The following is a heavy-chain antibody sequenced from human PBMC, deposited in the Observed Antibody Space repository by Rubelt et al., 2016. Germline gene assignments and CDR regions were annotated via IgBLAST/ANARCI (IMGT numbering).Heavy chain of an antibody. D-gene: IGHD3-9*01. J-gene: IGHJ6*02. CDR2: IYTSGST. Sequence: QVQLQESGPGLVKPSETLSLTCTVSGASISSYYWSWIRQPAGKGLEWIGRIYTSGSTNYNPSLTSRVTMSLDTSKNQFSLKLSSVTAAEAAVYYCARTDDILTSDVWGQGTTVTVSS. CDR1: GASISSYY. CDR3: ARTDDILTSDV. V-gene: IGHV4-4*07.